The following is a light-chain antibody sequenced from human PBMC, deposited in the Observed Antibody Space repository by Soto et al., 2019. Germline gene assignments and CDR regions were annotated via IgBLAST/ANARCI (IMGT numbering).Light chain of an antibody. CDR1: QSFSSC. V-gene: IGKV3-11*01. J-gene: IGKJ5*01. CDR3: QQRSNWPIT. CDR2: DAS. Sequence: ETVGTQSPATVSLSPGEGATLSCRASQSFSSCLAWYQQKSCQAPRLLIYDASNRVTGIPARFSGSGSGTDFPLTISSLEPEDFAVYYCQQRSNWPITFGQGTRLEIK.